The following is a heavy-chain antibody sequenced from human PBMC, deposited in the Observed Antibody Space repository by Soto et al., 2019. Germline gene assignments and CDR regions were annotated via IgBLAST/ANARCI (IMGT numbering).Heavy chain of an antibody. V-gene: IGHV1-18*01. Sequence: QVQLVQSGAEVKKPGASVKVSCKASGYTFTSYGISWVRQAPGQGLEWMGWISAYNGNTNYAQKLQGRVTMTTDTSTSTAYMELRSLRSDDTAVYYCARAPAGQIFGVVTPYYFDYWGQGTLVTVSS. CDR1: GYTFTSYG. J-gene: IGHJ4*02. D-gene: IGHD3-3*01. CDR2: ISAYNGNT. CDR3: ARAPAGQIFGVVTPYYFDY.